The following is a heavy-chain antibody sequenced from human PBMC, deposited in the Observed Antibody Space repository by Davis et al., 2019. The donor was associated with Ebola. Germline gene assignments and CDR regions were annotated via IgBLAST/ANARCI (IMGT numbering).Heavy chain of an antibody. CDR1: GGSISSYY. D-gene: IGHD5-12*01. V-gene: IGHV4-59*08. CDR2: IYYSGST. J-gene: IGHJ4*02. CDR3: ARHSWRGYSGYDPLLIAVAGPYYFDY. Sequence: GSLRLSCTVSGGSISSYYWSWIRQPPGKGLEWIGYIYYSGSTNYNPSLKSRVTISVDTSKNQFSLKLSSVTAADTAVYYCARHSWRGYSGYDPLLIAVAGPYYFDYWGQGTLVTVSS.